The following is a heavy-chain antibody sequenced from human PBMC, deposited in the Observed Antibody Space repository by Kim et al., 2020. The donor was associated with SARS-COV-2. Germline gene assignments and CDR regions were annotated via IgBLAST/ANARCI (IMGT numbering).Heavy chain of an antibody. CDR2: IYHSGST. V-gene: IGHV4-38-2*02. Sequence: SETLSLTCTVSGYSISSGYYWGWIRQPPGKGLEWIGSIYHSGSTYYNPSLKSRVTISVDTSKNQFSLKLSSVTAADTAVYYCARAEYSSSADIDYWGQGTLVTVSS. J-gene: IGHJ4*02. D-gene: IGHD6-6*01. CDR1: GYSISSGYY. CDR3: ARAEYSSSADIDY.